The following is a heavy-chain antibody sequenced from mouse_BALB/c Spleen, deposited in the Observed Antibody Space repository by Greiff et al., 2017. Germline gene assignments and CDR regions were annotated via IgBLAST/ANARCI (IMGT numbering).Heavy chain of an antibody. D-gene: IGHD1-1*01. CDR1: GFNIKDTY. CDR3: ARTTVVAPYWYFDV. CDR2: IDPANGNT. V-gene: IGHV14-3*02. Sequence: EVQLQQSGAELVKPGASVKLSCTASGFNIKDTYMHWVKQRPEQGLEWIGRIDPANGNTKYDPKFQGKATITADTSSNTAYLQLSSLTSEDTAVYYCARTTVVAPYWYFDVWGAGTTVTVSS. J-gene: IGHJ1*01.